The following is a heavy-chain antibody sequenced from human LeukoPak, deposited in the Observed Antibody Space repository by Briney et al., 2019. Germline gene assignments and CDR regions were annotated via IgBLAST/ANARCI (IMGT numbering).Heavy chain of an antibody. CDR3: ARGIKTRRTVSYYYYYYMDV. CDR1: DYTFTNYD. J-gene: IGHJ6*03. V-gene: IGHV1-8*02. D-gene: IGHD4-17*01. CDR2: LNPNTGNT. Sequence: ASVKVSCKASDYTFTNYDINWVRQATGQGLEWMGWLNPNTGNTGYAQKFQGRVTMTRNTSISTAYMELSSLRSEDTAVYYCARGIKTRRTVSYYYYYYMDVWGKGTTVTISS.